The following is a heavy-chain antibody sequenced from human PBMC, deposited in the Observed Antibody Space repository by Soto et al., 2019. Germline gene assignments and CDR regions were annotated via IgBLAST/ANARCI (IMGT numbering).Heavy chain of an antibody. Sequence: QMQLVESGGDLVKPGGSLRLSCAASGFNFGDYYMSWVRQAPGKGLEWVSFVSSTGGYTKYSDSLGGRFTVSRDNGKNSLHLQLNSLRVEDTAVYYGARLRVGVNWYFDLWGRGSLVTVSS. V-gene: IGHV3-11*06. CDR3: ARLRVGVNWYFDL. J-gene: IGHJ2*01. CDR2: VSSTGGYT. D-gene: IGHD1-26*01. CDR1: GFNFGDYY.